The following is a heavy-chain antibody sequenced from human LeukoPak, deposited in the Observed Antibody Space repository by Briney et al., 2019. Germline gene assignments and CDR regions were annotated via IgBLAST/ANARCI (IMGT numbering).Heavy chain of an antibody. J-gene: IGHJ6*03. CDR1: GGSISSYY. D-gene: IGHD5-18*01. Sequence: SETLSLTCTVSGGSISSYYWSWIRQPPGKGLEWIGYIYYSGSTNYNPSLKRRVTISVETYKNQFSLKLSSVTAADTAVYYCARTTEGGYTYDYFYYYYMDVWGTGTTVTISS. CDR2: IYYSGST. CDR3: ARTTEGGYTYDYFYYYYMDV. V-gene: IGHV4-59*01.